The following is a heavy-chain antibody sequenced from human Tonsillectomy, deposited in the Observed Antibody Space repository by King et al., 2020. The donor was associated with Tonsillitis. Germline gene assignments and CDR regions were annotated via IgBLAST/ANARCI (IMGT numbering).Heavy chain of an antibody. Sequence: QLVQSGAEVKKPGSSVKVSCEASGGTFSSYAINWVRQAPGQRLEWMGGIIPIFGTANYAQRFRGRVTITADESTSPAYMELSSLRSEDTAVYYCARDRRGTKVTAGHYYHYGMDVWGQGTTVTVSS. CDR2: IIPIFGTA. J-gene: IGHJ6*02. CDR3: ARDRRGTKVTAGHYYHYGMDV. V-gene: IGHV1-69*12. CDR1: GGTFSSYA. D-gene: IGHD4-11*01.